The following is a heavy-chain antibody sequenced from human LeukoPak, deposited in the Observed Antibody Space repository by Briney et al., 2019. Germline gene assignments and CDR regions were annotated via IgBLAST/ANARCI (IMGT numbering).Heavy chain of an antibody. CDR2: ISGSGGNT. V-gene: IGHV3-23*01. J-gene: IGHJ4*02. D-gene: IGHD6-19*01. CDR3: AKRRSRIKAVAEDFDY. Sequence: GGSLRLSCAASGLTFSSYAMSWVRQAPGKGLEWVSAISGSGGNTYYADSVKGRFTISRDNSKNTLYLQINSLRAKDTAVYYCAKRRSRIKAVAEDFDYWGQGTLVTVSS. CDR1: GLTFSSYA.